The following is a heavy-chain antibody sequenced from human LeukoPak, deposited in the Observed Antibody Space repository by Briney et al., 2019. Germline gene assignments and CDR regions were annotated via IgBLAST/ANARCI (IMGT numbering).Heavy chain of an antibody. D-gene: IGHD5-18*01. Sequence: SETLSLTCTVSGGSISSSSYYWGWIRQPPGKGLEWIGSIYYSGSTYYNPSLKSRVTISVDTSKNQFSLKLSSVTAADTAVYYCARQSWIQLWLPFDYWGQGTLVTVSS. CDR2: IYYSGST. J-gene: IGHJ4*02. V-gene: IGHV4-39*01. CDR1: GGSISSSSYY. CDR3: ARQSWIQLWLPFDY.